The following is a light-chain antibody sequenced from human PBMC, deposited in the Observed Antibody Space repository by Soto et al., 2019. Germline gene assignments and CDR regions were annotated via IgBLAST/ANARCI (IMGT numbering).Light chain of an antibody. Sequence: QSALTQPASVSGSPGQSITISCTGTSSYVGSYNLVSWYQQHPGKAPKLMIYEGSKRPSGVSNRFSGSKSGNTASLTISGLQAEDEADYYCCSYAGSPVFGTGTKLTVL. CDR3: CSYAGSPV. J-gene: IGLJ1*01. V-gene: IGLV2-23*01. CDR1: SSYVGSYNL. CDR2: EGS.